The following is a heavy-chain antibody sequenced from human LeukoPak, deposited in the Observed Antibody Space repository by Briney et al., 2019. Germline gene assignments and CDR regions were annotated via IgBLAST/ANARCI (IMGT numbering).Heavy chain of an antibody. CDR3: ARDSRVGVLPFDY. V-gene: IGHV1-2*02. J-gene: IGHJ4*02. Sequence: EASVKVSCKASGYTFTGYYMHWVRQAPGQGLEWMGWINPNSGGTNYAQKFQGRVTMTRDTSISTAYMELSRLRSDDTAVYYCARDSRVGVLPFDYWGQGTLVTVS. CDR1: GYTFTGYY. CDR2: INPNSGGT. D-gene: IGHD1-26*01.